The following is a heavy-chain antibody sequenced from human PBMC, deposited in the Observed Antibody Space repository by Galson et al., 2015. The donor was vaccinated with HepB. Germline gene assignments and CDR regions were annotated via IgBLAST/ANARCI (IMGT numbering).Heavy chain of an antibody. D-gene: IGHD6-19*01. J-gene: IGHJ6*02. CDR3: ARDFGRCYSSDWPVYYYYHDMDD. V-gene: IGHV1-3*04. CDR1: AYTFTSYA. CDR2: INTGHGNT. Sequence: SVKVSCKASAYTFTSYAIHWVRQAPGQRLEWMGWINTGHGNTKYSQKFHGRVTVTMDTSASTAYMELSSLRSEDTAVYYCARDFGRCYSSDWPVYYYYHDMDDGGQGTTFTISS.